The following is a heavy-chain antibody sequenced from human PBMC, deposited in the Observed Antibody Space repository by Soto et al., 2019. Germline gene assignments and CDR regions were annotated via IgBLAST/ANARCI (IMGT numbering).Heavy chain of an antibody. J-gene: IGHJ4*02. CDR3: ASRSRGWDFDY. Sequence: EVQLLESGGGLVQPGGSLRLSCAASGFTFSSYAMNWVRQAPGKGLEWVSVISGSGGSTYYADSVKGRFTISRDNSKNTLYLQMNSRRAEDTAVYYCASRSRGWDFDYWGQGTLVTVSS. CDR2: ISGSGGST. CDR1: GFTFSSYA. V-gene: IGHV3-23*01. D-gene: IGHD6-19*01.